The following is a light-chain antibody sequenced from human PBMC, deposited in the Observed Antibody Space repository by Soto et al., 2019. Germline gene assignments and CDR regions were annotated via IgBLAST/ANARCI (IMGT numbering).Light chain of an antibody. CDR3: QQYNNWPPWT. CDR2: GAS. CDR1: QSLSSS. V-gene: IGKV3-15*01. Sequence: EIVMTQSPATLSVSPGEGATLSCRASQSLSSSLAWYQQRLGQAPRLLIYGASTRATGIPARFSGSGSGTEFTLTISSLQSEDFAVYYCQQYNNWPPWTFGQGTKVDIK. J-gene: IGKJ1*01.